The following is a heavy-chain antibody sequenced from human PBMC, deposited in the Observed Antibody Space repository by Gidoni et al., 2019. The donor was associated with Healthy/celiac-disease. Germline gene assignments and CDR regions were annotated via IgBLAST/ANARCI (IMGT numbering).Heavy chain of an antibody. CDR3: ARACSGGSCYSTDY. CDR2: IIPIFGTA. V-gene: IGHV1-69*01. D-gene: IGHD2-15*01. CDR1: GGTFSSYA. J-gene: IGHJ4*02. Sequence: QVQLVQSGAEVKKPASSVKVSCKSSGGTFSSYAISWVRQAPGQGLEWMGGIIPIFGTANYAQKFQGRVTITADESTSTAYMELSSLRSEDTAVYYCARACSGGSCYSTDYWGQGTLVTVSS.